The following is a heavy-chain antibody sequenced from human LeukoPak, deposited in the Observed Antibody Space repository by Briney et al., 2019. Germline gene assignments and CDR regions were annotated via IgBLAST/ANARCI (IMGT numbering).Heavy chain of an antibody. CDR3: AREVGEDGSQRMAYYYGMDV. D-gene: IGHD1-26*01. CDR2: ISAYNGNT. J-gene: IGHJ6*02. CDR1: GGTFSSYA. Sequence: ASVKASCKASGGTFSSYAISWVRQAPGQGLEWMGWISAYNGNTNYAQKLQGRVTMTTDTSTSTAYMELRSLRSDDTAVYYCAREVGEDGSQRMAYYYGMDVWGQGTTVTVSS. V-gene: IGHV1-18*01.